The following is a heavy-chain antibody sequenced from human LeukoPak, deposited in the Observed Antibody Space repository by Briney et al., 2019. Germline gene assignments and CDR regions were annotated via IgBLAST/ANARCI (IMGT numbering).Heavy chain of an antibody. J-gene: IGHJ4*02. V-gene: IGHV1-46*01. Sequence: ASVKVSCKASGYTFTSYYMHWVQQAPGQGLEWMGIINPSGGSTSYAQKFQGRVTMTRDTSTSTVYMELSSLRSEDTAVYYCASSRVGADYFDYWGQGTLVTVSS. CDR3: ASSRVGADYFDY. CDR2: INPSGGST. D-gene: IGHD1-26*01. CDR1: GYTFTSYY.